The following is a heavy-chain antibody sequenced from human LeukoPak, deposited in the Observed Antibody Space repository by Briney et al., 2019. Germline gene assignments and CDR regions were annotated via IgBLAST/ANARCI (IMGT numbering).Heavy chain of an antibody. V-gene: IGHV3-23*01. CDR2: ILGSGRSA. J-gene: IGHJ4*02. Sequence: PGASLRLSCAASGVTFKNYAMSWVRQATGKGREWGSGILGSGRSAYYADCVKGGFTISRDNSKNSFFLQMNSLRVEDTALYYCSKWGDYDVLTGYYDSDFWGQGTLVTVSA. CDR1: GVTFKNYA. D-gene: IGHD3-9*01. CDR3: SKWGDYDVLTGYYDSDF.